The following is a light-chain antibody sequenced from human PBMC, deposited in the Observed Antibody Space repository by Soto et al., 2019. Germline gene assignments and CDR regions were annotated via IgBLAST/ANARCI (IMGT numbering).Light chain of an antibody. CDR3: QQYHTWPIT. V-gene: IGKV3-15*01. J-gene: IGKJ4*01. CDR1: QGVSRK. CDR2: GAS. Sequence: VLTQSPATLSLSPRERVTFPCRASQGVSRKLAWYQHKPGQAPRLLISGASTGATGIPARFSGSGSGTEFTLTISSLQSEDGAIYYCQQYHTWPITFGGGTKG.